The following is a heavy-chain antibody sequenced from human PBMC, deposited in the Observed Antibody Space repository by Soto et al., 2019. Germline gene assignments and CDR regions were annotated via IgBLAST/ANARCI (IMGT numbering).Heavy chain of an antibody. CDR2: IWHDGSIK. D-gene: IGHD4-17*01. CDR3: ARVPEGDYAVDY. CDR1: GFTFSNYG. Sequence: QVHLVESGGGVVQPGRSLRLSCAASGFTFSNYGMHWVRQAPGKGLEWVAIIWHDGSIKYYADSAKGRFTISRDNAKNTLYLQMNSLTVEDTAVYYCARVPEGDYAVDYWGQGTLVSVSS. V-gene: IGHV3-33*01. J-gene: IGHJ4*02.